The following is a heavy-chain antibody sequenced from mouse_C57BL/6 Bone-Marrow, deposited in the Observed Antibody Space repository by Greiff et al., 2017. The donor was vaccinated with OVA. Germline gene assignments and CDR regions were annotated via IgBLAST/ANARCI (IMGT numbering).Heavy chain of an antibody. J-gene: IGHJ2*01. CDR3: ASGYGLDY. Sequence: EVLLVESGGGLVKPGGSLKLSCAASGFTFSSYSMSWVRQTPEKRLEWVATISAGSSYTSYPDNVKGRFTISRDNAKNNLYLQLSHLKSEDTAMYYCASGYGLDYWGQGTTLTVSS. V-gene: IGHV5-4*01. CDR1: GFTFSSYS. CDR2: ISAGSSYT. D-gene: IGHD1-1*01.